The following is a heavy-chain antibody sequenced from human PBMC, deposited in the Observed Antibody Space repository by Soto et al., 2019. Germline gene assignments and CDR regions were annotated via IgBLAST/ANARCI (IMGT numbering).Heavy chain of an antibody. Sequence: GASVKASFKAPVYTFPSSGMNWVRQAPGQRLEWMGWINAGNGNTKYSQKFQGRVTITRDTSASPVYMELSSLRSEDTAFYYCGRDPHFTVMDFWGQGTTVXVSS. CDR3: GRDPHFTVMDF. CDR1: VYTFPSSG. CDR2: INAGNGNT. J-gene: IGHJ6*02. V-gene: IGHV1-3*01.